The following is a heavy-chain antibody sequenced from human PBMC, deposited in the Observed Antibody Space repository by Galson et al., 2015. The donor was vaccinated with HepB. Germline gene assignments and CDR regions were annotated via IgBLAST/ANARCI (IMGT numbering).Heavy chain of an antibody. CDR3: ARDLPLDCSTSSCYNLSDL. J-gene: IGHJ3*01. D-gene: IGHD2-15*01. Sequence: SLRLSCAASGFTLEDFAMHWVRQVPGKGLEWVSGISWDSGTKGYVDSVKGRFIISRDNAKNSLYLQMNSLRLEDTALYYCARDLPLDCSTSSCYNLSDLWGPGTLVTVSS. V-gene: IGHV3-9*01. CDR2: ISWDSGTK. CDR1: GFTLEDFA.